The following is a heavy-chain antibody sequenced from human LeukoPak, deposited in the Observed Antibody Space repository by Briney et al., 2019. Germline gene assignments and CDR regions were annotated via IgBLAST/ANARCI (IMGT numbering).Heavy chain of an antibody. Sequence: GGSLRLSCAASGFTFSDFWMHWVRQAPGKGPVWVSRIRPDGTDASYADSVKGRFTISRDNARNTLFLQISSLRDKDTAVYYCARDMWGTFDYWGQGTLVTVSS. D-gene: IGHD7-27*01. CDR3: ARDMWGTFDY. CDR1: GFTFSDFW. J-gene: IGHJ4*02. CDR2: IRPDGTDA. V-gene: IGHV3-74*01.